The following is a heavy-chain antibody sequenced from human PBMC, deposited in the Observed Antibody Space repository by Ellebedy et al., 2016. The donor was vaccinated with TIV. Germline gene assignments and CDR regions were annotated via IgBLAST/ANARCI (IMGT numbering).Heavy chain of an antibody. J-gene: IGHJ6*02. CDR3: ARVVPRGHYFGMDV. D-gene: IGHD3-10*01. V-gene: IGHV3-74*01. Sequence: GESLKISCEASGFSFSNSWMHWGRQAPGKGLVWVSRINNDGSSTISADSVKGRFTVSRDNAKNTLYLQMNSLRAEDTAVYYCARVVPRGHYFGMDVWGQGTTVTVSS. CDR2: INNDGSST. CDR1: GFSFSNSW.